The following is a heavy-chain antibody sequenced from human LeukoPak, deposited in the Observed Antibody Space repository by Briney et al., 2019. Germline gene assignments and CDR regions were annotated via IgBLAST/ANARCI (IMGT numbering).Heavy chain of an antibody. CDR2: IKPHGSEK. CDR1: GFSFSTYW. Sequence: GGSLRLSCAASGFSFSTYWMSWVRQAPWRGLEWVANIKPHGSEKYYVDSVRGRFTISRDNSKNSLDLQMNSLRAEDAAMYFCASHSVAVLPIATFDYWGQGTLVTVSS. V-gene: IGHV3-7*03. CDR3: ASHSVAVLPIATFDY. D-gene: IGHD2-21*01. J-gene: IGHJ4*02.